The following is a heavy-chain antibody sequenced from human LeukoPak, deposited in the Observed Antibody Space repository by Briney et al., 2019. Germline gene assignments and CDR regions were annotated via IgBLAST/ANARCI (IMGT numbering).Heavy chain of an antibody. Sequence: PGGSLRLSCAASGFTFSSYSMNWVRQAPGKGLEWVSYISSSSSTIYYADSVKGRFTISRDNAKNSLYLQMNSLRAEDTAVYSCARERSDYYGSGSYEYWSQGTLVTVSS. J-gene: IGHJ4*02. CDR1: GFTFSSYS. CDR2: ISSSSSTI. CDR3: ARERSDYYGSGSYEY. V-gene: IGHV3-48*01. D-gene: IGHD3-10*01.